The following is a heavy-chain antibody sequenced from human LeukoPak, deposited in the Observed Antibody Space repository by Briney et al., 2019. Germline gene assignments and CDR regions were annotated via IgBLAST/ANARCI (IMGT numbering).Heavy chain of an antibody. J-gene: IGHJ4*02. CDR3: ARDGYSSGSDY. CDR2: IWYDGSNK. D-gene: IGHD6-19*01. Sequence: GGSLRLSCAASGFTFSSYGMHWVRQAPGKGLEWVAVIWYDGSNKYYADSVKGRFTISRDNSKNTLYLRMNSLRAEDTAVYYCARDGYSSGSDYWGQGTLVTVSS. CDR1: GFTFSSYG. V-gene: IGHV3-33*01.